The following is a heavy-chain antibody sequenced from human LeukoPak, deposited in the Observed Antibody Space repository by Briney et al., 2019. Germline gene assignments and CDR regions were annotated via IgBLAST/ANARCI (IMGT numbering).Heavy chain of an antibody. CDR3: ARDSRYSFDY. CDR1: GFTFSSYS. D-gene: IGHD5-18*01. J-gene: IGHJ4*02. Sequence: PGGSLRLSCATSGFTFSSYSMNCVRQAPGKGLEWVSYISGSGSTIDYADSVKGRFTISRDNAKNSLYLQMNSLRDEDTAVHYCARDSRYSFDYWGQGTLLTVSS. CDR2: ISGSGSTI. V-gene: IGHV3-48*02.